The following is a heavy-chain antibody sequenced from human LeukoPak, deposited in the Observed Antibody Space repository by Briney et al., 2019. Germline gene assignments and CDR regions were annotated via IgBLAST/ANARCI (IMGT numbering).Heavy chain of an antibody. V-gene: IGHV1-8*01. CDR3: ARARGYSGSYPDY. J-gene: IGHJ4*02. CDR2: RNPNSGNT. CDR1: GYTFTSYD. Sequence: ASVKVSCKASGYTFTSYDINWVRQATGQGLEWMGWRNPNSGNTGYAQKFQGRVTMARNTSISTAYIELSSLRSEDTAVYYCARARGYSGSYPDYWGQGTLVTVSS. D-gene: IGHD1-26*01.